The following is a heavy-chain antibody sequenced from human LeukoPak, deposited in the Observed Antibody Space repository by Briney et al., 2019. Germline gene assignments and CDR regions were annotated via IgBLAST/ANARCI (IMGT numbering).Heavy chain of an antibody. CDR2: IYYSGST. J-gene: IGHJ4*02. Sequence: PSETLSLTCTVSGGSISSSSYYWGWIRQPPGKGLEWIGSIYYSGSTYYNPSLKSRVTISVDTSKNQFSLKLSSVTAADTAVYYCARGNYEYVWGGIDDWGQGTLVTVSS. CDR1: GGSISSSSYY. V-gene: IGHV4-39*01. D-gene: IGHD3-16*01. CDR3: ARGNYEYVWGGIDD.